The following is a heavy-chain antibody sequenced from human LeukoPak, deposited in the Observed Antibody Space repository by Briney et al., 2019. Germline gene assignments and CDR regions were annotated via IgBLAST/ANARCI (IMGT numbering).Heavy chain of an antibody. D-gene: IGHD4-11*01. CDR2: FDPEDGET. CDR1: GYTLTELS. CDR3: ATAYHSNLYYYYGMDV. Sequence: ASVKVSCKVSGYTLTELSMHWVRQAPGKGLEWMGGFDPEDGETIYAQKFQGRVTMTEDTSTDTAYMELSSLRSEDTAVYYCATAYHSNLYYYYGMDVWGQGTTVTVSS. V-gene: IGHV1-24*01. J-gene: IGHJ6*02.